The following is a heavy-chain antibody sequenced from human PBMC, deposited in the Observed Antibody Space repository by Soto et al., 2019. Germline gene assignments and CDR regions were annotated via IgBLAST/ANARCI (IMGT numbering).Heavy chain of an antibody. D-gene: IGHD3-9*01. CDR3: ARTYYDILTGYSPIDY. V-gene: IGHV3-11*06. CDR1: GFTFSDYY. Sequence: GGSLRLSCAASGFTFSDYYMSWIRQAPGKGLEWVSYISSSSSYTNYADSVKGRFTISRDNAKNSLYLQMNSLRAEDTAVYYCARTYYDILTGYSPIDYWGQGTLVTVSS. CDR2: ISSSSSYT. J-gene: IGHJ4*02.